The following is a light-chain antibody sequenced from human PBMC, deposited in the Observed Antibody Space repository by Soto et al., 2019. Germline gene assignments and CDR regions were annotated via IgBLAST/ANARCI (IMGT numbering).Light chain of an antibody. V-gene: IGKV3-11*01. CDR2: GAS. J-gene: IGKJ2*01. CDR1: QSVSSY. Sequence: EIVLTQSPATLSLSPGERATLSCRASQSVSSYLAWYQQKPGQAPRLLIYGASNRATGIPARFSGSGSGTDFTLTIGSLEPEDFAVYYCQHRGKWPRTFGQGTKLEIK. CDR3: QHRGKWPRT.